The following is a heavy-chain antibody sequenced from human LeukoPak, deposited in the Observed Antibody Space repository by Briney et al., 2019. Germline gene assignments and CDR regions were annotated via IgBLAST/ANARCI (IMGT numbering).Heavy chain of an antibody. CDR1: GGSISSSSYY. V-gene: IGHV4-39*01. CDR2: IYYSGST. CDR3: ARVGYYYYYMDV. Sequence: SETLSLTCTVSGGSISSSSYYWGWIRRPPGKGLEWIGSIYYSGSTYYNPSLRSRVTISVDTSKNQFSLKLTSVAAADTAVYYCARVGYYYYYMDVWGKGTTVTISS. J-gene: IGHJ6*03.